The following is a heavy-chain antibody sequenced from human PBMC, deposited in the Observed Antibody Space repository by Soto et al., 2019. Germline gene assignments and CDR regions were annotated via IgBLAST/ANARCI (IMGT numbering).Heavy chain of an antibody. CDR1: GGSISTGGYY. D-gene: IGHD6-6*01. V-gene: IGHV4-31*03. CDR3: ARDSSSPAVFDY. CDR2: IYYSGST. Sequence: QVQLQESGPGLVKPSQTLSLTCTVSGGSISTGGYYWSWIRQYPGKGLEWIGYIYYSGSTYYNPSPKSRLNMRVAXSKNQFSLKLTSVTAADTAVYYCARDSSSPAVFDYWGQGTLVTVSS. J-gene: IGHJ4*02.